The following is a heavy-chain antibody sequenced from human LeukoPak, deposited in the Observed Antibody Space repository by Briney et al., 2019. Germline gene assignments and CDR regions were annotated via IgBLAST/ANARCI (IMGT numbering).Heavy chain of an antibody. V-gene: IGHV4-59*01. J-gene: IGHJ4*02. CDR2: IYYGGST. CDR1: GGSISSYY. CDR3: ARALDATFKPRPGGANFDY. Sequence: SETLSLTCTVSGGSISSYYWSWIRQPPGKGLEWLGYIYYGGSTNYNPSLKSRVTISVDTSKNQFSLKLSSVTAADTAIYYCARALDATFKPRPGGANFDYWGKGTLVTVSS. D-gene: IGHD6-6*01.